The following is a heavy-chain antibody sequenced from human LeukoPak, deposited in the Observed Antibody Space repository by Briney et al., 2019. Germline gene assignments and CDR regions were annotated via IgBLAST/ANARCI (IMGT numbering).Heavy chain of an antibody. CDR2: ISYDGSNK. CDR3: ARDAEEYIAAAIFYYFDY. J-gene: IGHJ4*02. Sequence: PGRSLRLSCAASGFTFSSYAMHWVRQAPGKGLEWVALISYDGSNKYYADSVKGRFTISRDNSKNTLYLQMNSLRAEDTAVYYCARDAEEYIAAAIFYYFDYWGQGTLVTVSS. V-gene: IGHV3-30*04. CDR1: GFTFSSYA. D-gene: IGHD6-13*01.